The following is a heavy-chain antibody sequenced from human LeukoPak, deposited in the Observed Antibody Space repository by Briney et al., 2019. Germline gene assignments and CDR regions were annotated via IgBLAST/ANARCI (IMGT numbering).Heavy chain of an antibody. CDR2: IWYDGSNK. Sequence: GGSLRLSCAASGFTFSSYGMHWVRQAPGKGLEWVAVIWYDGSNKYYADSVKGRFTISRDNSKNTLYLQMNSLRAEDTAVYYCARSRGPYYYYYGMDVWGQGTTVTVSS. CDR3: ARSRGPYYYYYGMDV. CDR1: GFTFSSYG. J-gene: IGHJ6*02. D-gene: IGHD2-15*01. V-gene: IGHV3-33*01.